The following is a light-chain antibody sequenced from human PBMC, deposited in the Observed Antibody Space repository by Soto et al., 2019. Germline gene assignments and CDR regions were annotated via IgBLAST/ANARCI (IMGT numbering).Light chain of an antibody. CDR3: SSYAGSNLWV. CDR2: EVS. J-gene: IGLJ3*02. Sequence: QSALTQPPSASGSPGQSVTISCTGTSSDVGGYNYVSWYQQHPGKAPKLMIYEVSKRPSGVPDRFSGSKSGNTASLTVSGLQAEDEAGYYCSSYAGSNLWVFGGGTQLTVL. V-gene: IGLV2-8*01. CDR1: SSDVGGYNY.